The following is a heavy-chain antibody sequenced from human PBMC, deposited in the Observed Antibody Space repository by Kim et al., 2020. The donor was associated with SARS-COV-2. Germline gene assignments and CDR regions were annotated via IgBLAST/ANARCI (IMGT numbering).Heavy chain of an antibody. D-gene: IGHD2-2*01. Sequence: STFYSDSVKGRFTISRDNSKNTLFLQLNSLRAEDTALYYCARESSRRADYWGQGTLVTVSS. CDR2: ST. CDR3: ARESSRRADY. V-gene: IGHV3-23*01. J-gene: IGHJ4*02.